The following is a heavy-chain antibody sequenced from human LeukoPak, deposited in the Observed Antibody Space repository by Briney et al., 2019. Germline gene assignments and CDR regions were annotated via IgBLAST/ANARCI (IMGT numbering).Heavy chain of an antibody. CDR3: ATAFTSGSYFDY. Sequence: PGGSLRLSCAASGFTFSSYGMHWVRQAPGKGLEWVAVISYDGSNKYYADSVKGRFTISRDNSKNTLYLQMNSLRAEDPAVYYCATAFTSGSYFDYWGQGTLVTVSS. V-gene: IGHV3-30*03. J-gene: IGHJ4*02. CDR2: ISYDGSNK. D-gene: IGHD1-26*01. CDR1: GFTFSSYG.